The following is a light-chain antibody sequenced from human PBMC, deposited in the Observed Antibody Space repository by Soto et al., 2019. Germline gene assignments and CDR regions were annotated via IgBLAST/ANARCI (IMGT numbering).Light chain of an antibody. V-gene: IGLV2-14*03. CDR2: DVS. J-gene: IGLJ1*01. CDR3: SSYTLSSTLRYV. Sequence: QSALTQPASVSGSPGQSITISCTGTSSDVGGYNYVSWYQHHPGKALQLMIYDVSQRPSGVSDRFSGTKSGNTASMTISVLQIEHDVDYYCSSYTLSSTLRYVFGTGTKVTVL. CDR1: SSDVGGYNY.